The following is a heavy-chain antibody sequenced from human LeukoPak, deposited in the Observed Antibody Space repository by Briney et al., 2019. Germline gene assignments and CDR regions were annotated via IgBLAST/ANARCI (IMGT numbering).Heavy chain of an antibody. CDR2: IYSGGST. Sequence: GGSLRLSCAASGFTVSSSYMSWVRQAPGKGLEWVSVIYSGGSTYYADSVKGRFTISRDNSKNTPYLQMNSLRAEDTAVYYCAREPDNIGWPKFDYWGQGTLVTVSS. J-gene: IGHJ4*02. D-gene: IGHD6-19*01. CDR1: GFTVSSSY. V-gene: IGHV3-53*01. CDR3: AREPDNIGWPKFDY.